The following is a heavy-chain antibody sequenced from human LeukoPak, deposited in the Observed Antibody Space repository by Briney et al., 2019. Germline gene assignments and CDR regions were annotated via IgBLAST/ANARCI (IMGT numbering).Heavy chain of an antibody. CDR3: ARRRSGYSYVEY. J-gene: IGHJ4*02. V-gene: IGHV4-39*01. D-gene: IGHD5-18*01. Sequence: PSETLCLTCTDSGGSISSSSYYWGCVRQPPGRGLEWIGSIYYSGSTYYNPSLKSRVTISVDTSKNQFSLKLSSVTAADTAVYYCARRRSGYSYVEYWGQGTLVTVSS. CDR1: GGSISSSSYY. CDR2: IYYSGST.